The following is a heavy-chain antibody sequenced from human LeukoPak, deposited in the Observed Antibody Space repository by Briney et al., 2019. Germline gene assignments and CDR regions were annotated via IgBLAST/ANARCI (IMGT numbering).Heavy chain of an antibody. V-gene: IGHV4-39*01. Sequence: SETLSLTCTVSGGSISSSSYYWGWIRQPPGKGLEWIGSIYYSGSTYYNPPLKSRVTISVDTSKNQFSLKLSSVTAADTAVYYCARRRGYSYGPFDYWGQGTPVTVCS. J-gene: IGHJ4*02. CDR3: ARRRGYSYGPFDY. CDR2: IYYSGST. CDR1: GGSISSSSYY. D-gene: IGHD5-18*01.